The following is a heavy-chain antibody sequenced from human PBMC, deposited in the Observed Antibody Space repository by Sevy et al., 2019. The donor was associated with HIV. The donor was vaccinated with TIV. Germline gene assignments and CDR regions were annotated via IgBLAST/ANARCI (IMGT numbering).Heavy chain of an antibody. J-gene: IGHJ6*02. Sequence: ASVKVSCKASGGTFSSYAISWVRQAPGQGLEWMGGIIPIFGTANYAQQFQGRVTITADESTSTAYMELSSLRSEDTAVYYCARSYIAAAGYYYYGMDVWGQGTTVTVSS. CDR2: IIPIFGTA. CDR3: ARSYIAAAGYYYYGMDV. D-gene: IGHD6-13*01. CDR1: GGTFSSYA. V-gene: IGHV1-69*13.